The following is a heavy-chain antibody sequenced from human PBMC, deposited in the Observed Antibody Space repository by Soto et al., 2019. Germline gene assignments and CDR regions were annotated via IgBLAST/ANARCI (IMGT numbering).Heavy chain of an antibody. V-gene: IGHV1-69*04. J-gene: IGHJ6*03. D-gene: IGHD6-13*01. Sequence: GASVKVSCKASGGTFSSYTISWVRQAPGQGLEWMGRIIPILGIANYAQKFQGRVTITADKSTSTAYMELSSLRSEDTAVYYCARDRRSSNPRRAADYYYYYMDVWGKGTTVTVSS. CDR3: ARDRRSSNPRRAADYYYYYMDV. CDR1: GGTFSSYT. CDR2: IIPILGIA.